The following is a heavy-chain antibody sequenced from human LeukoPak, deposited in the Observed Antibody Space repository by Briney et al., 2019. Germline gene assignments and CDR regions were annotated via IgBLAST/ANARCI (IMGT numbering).Heavy chain of an antibody. CDR3: ARVNYYGSGSYLWFDP. D-gene: IGHD3-10*01. CDR1: GDSINRGAYS. J-gene: IGHJ5*02. Sequence: SQTLSLACADTGDSINRGAYSWSGIRQPPGKGVDLLGYIHYSGSTYYNPSLKSRVTISLDRPKNQFSLKLTSVTAADTAVYYCARVNYYGSGSYLWFDPSGHGTLVTVSS. V-gene: IGHV4-30-2*01. CDR2: IHYSGST.